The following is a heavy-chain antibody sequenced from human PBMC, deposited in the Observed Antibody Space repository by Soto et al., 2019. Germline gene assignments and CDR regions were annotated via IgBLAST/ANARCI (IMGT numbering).Heavy chain of an antibody. CDR1: GGSISSYY. CDR2: IYTSGST. V-gene: IGHV4-4*07. CDR3: ARDIRGDQRGNWFDP. Sequence: QVQLQESGPGLVKPSETLSLTCTVSGGSISSYYWSWIRQPAGKGLEWIGRIYTSGSTNYNPSLKSRVSMSVDTSKNQFSLKLSYVTAADTAVYYCARDIRGDQRGNWFDPWGQGTLVTVSS. J-gene: IGHJ5*02. D-gene: IGHD3-16*01.